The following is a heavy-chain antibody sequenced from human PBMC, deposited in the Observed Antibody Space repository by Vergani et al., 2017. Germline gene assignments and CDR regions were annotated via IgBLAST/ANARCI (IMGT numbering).Heavy chain of an antibody. CDR2: TWYEGNNN. Sequence: VQLVESGGGVVQPGRSLRLSCTPSSFKLGDYGMHWVRQAPGRGLEWVSMTWYEGNNNYYADSGKGRFTISKDISKNTLYLQMNSLRGDDTAVYYCARETRDTPSSLDYWGQGTLVTVSS. CDR3: ARETRDTPSSLDY. D-gene: IGHD5-24*01. CDR1: SFKLGDYG. V-gene: IGHV3-33*01. J-gene: IGHJ4*02.